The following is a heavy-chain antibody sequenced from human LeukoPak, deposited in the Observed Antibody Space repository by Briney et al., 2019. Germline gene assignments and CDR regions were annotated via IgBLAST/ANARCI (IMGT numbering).Heavy chain of an antibody. D-gene: IGHD3-22*01. J-gene: IGHJ4*02. V-gene: IGHV1-2*02. CDR3: ATGHTYYYDSSGYPTFGG. CDR1: GYTFTGYY. CDR2: INPNSGGT. Sequence: ASVKVSCKASGYTFTGYYMHWVRQAPGQGLEWMGWINPNSGGTNHAQKFQGRVTMTRDTSISTAYMELSRLRSDDTAVYYCATGHTYYYDSSGYPTFGGWGQGTVVSVSS.